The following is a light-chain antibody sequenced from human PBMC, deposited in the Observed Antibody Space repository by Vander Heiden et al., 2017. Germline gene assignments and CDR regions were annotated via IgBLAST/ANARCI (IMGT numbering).Light chain of an antibody. J-gene: IGLJ3*02. CDR1: SSNIGPHY. CDR3: AAWDDSLTGRV. V-gene: IGLV1-47*02. Sequence: QSVLTQPPSASGTPGQRVTISCSGSSSNIGPHYVYWYQQVPGTAPKLLIYTNNQRPSGVPDRFSGSKSGTSASLAISGLRSEDEADYYCAAWDDSLTGRVFGGGTKLTVL. CDR2: TNN.